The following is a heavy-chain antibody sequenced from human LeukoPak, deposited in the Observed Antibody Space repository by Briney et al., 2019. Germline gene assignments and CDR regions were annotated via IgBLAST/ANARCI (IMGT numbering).Heavy chain of an antibody. D-gene: IGHD3-9*01. Sequence: ASVKVSCKASGYTFTSYGTSWVRQAPGQGLEWMGWISAYNGNTNYAQKLQGRVTMTTDTSTSTAYMELRSLRSDDTAVYYCARDGYYDILTGSDYYYYMDVWGKGTTVTVSS. CDR2: ISAYNGNT. CDR1: GYTFTSYG. V-gene: IGHV1-18*01. CDR3: ARDGYYDILTGSDYYYYMDV. J-gene: IGHJ6*03.